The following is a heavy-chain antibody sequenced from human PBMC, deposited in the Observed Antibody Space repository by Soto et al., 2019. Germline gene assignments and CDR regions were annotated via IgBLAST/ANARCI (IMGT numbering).Heavy chain of an antibody. J-gene: IGHJ3*02. CDR2: IWYDGSNK. D-gene: IGHD3-10*01. Sequence: GGSLRLSCAASGFTFSSYGMHWVRQAPGKGLEWVAIIWYDGSNKYYADSVKGRFIISRDNSKNTLYLQMNSLRAEDTAVYYCARDGSVLLWFGESGSFDIWGQGTMVTVSS. V-gene: IGHV3-33*01. CDR1: GFTFSSYG. CDR3: ARDGSVLLWFGESGSFDI.